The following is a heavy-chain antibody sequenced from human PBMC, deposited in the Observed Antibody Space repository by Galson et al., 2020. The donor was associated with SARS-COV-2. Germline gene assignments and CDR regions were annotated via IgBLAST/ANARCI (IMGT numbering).Heavy chain of an antibody. J-gene: IGHJ6*02. CDR2: ISSSSSTI. CDR3: ARDGYCSGGSCPEGYYYYGMDV. Sequence: GESLKISCAASGFTFSIYSMNWVRQAPGKGLEWVSYISSSSSTIYYADSVKGRFTISRDNAKNSLYLQMNSLRDEDTAVYYCARDGYCSGGSCPEGYYYYGMDVWGQGTTVTVSS. V-gene: IGHV3-48*02. CDR1: GFTFSIYS. D-gene: IGHD2-15*01.